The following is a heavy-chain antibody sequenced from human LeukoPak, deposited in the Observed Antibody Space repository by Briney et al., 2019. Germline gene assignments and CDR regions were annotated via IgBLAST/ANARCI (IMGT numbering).Heavy chain of an antibody. CDR1: GGSISSSSYY. V-gene: IGHV4-61*01. Sequence: PSETLSLTCTVSGGSISSSSYYWSWIRQPPGKGLEWIGYIYYSGSTNYNPSLRSRVTISVDTSKNQFSLKLNSVTAADTAVYYCARTSGYDFLDYWGQGTLVTVSS. J-gene: IGHJ4*02. D-gene: IGHD5-12*01. CDR3: ARTSGYDFLDY. CDR2: IYYSGST.